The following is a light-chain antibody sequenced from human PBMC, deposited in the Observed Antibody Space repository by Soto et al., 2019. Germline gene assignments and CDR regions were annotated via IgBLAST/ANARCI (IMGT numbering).Light chain of an antibody. CDR1: QDIGTN. V-gene: IGKV3-15*01. J-gene: IGKJ5*01. CDR3: QQYNTWPPYI. CDR2: AAS. Sequence: EILMTQSPATLFVSPGESATLSCRTSQDIGTNLAWYRQKRGQPPRLLIYAASTRFAGIPANFSGSGSGTEFTLSITGLQAQDYSVYFCQQYNTWPPYIFGQGTRLEIK.